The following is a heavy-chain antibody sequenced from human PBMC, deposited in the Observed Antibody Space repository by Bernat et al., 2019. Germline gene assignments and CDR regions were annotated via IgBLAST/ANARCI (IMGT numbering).Heavy chain of an antibody. Sequence: EVQLLESGGGLVQPGGSLRLSCAASGFTFSSYAMSWVRQAPGKGLEWISAISGSGGSTYCADSVKGRFTISRDNSKNTLYLQMNRRRAEDTAVYYCAKGGVYSSTYGDYWGQGTLVTVSS. CDR3: AKGGVYSSTYGDY. CDR2: ISGSGGST. J-gene: IGHJ4*02. D-gene: IGHD6-13*01. V-gene: IGHV3-23*01. CDR1: GFTFSSYA.